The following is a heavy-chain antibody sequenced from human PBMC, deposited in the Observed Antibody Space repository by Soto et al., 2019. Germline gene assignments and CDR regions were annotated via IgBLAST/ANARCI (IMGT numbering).Heavy chain of an antibody. CDR3: AKDSRIAADGDYYYYGMDV. J-gene: IGHJ6*02. CDR1: GFTFSSYA. Sequence: GSLRLSCAASGFTFSSYAMSWVRQAPGKGLEWVSAISGSGGSTYYADSVKGRFTISRDNSKNTLYLQMNSLRAEDTAVYYCAKDSRIAADGDYYYYGMDVWGQGTTVTVSS. CDR2: ISGSGGST. V-gene: IGHV3-23*01. D-gene: IGHD6-13*01.